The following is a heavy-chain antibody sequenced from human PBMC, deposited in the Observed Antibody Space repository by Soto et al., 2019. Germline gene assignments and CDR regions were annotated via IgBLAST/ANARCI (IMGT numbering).Heavy chain of an antibody. CDR3: ANSDGYDFWSGQDYYMDV. V-gene: IGHV3-23*01. CDR1: GFTFSSYA. Sequence: GGSLRLSCAASGFTFSSYAMSWVRQAPGKGLEWVSAISGSGGSTYYADSVKGRFTIPRDNSKNTLYLQMNSLRAEDTAVYYCANSDGYDFWSGQDYYMDVWGKGTTVTVSS. CDR2: ISGSGGST. J-gene: IGHJ6*03. D-gene: IGHD3-3*01.